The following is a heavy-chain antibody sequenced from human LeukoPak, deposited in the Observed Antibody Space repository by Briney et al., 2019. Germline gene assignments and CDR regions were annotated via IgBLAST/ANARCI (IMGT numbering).Heavy chain of an antibody. V-gene: IGHV3-33*01. CDR1: GFTFSSYG. CDR2: IWYDGSNK. Sequence: PGRSLRLSCAASGFTFSSYGMHWVRQAPVKGLEWVAVIWYDGSNKYYADSVKGRFTISRDNSKNTLYLQMNSLRAEDTAVYCCARDPYYYDSSGYYLDYWGQGTLVTVSS. D-gene: IGHD3-22*01. CDR3: ARDPYYYDSSGYYLDY. J-gene: IGHJ4*02.